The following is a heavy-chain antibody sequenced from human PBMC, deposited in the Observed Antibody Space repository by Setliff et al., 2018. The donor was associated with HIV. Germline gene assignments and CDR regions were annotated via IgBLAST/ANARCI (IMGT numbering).Heavy chain of an antibody. CDR2: MSGSTGDT. CDR3: ANRLRGYNKWYYFDY. V-gene: IGHV3-23*01. CDR1: GFTFYSYA. D-gene: IGHD1-1*01. J-gene: IGHJ4*02. Sequence: QAGGSLRLSCAASGFTFYSYAMSWVRQAPGKGLEWVATMSGSTGDTYYADSVKGRFTISRDNSKNTLSLQMNSLGAEDTAIYYCANRLRGYNKWYYFDYWGQGTLVTVSS.